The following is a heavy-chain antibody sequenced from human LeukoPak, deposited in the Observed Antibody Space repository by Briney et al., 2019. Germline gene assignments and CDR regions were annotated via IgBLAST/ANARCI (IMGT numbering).Heavy chain of an antibody. V-gene: IGHV3-23*01. J-gene: IGHJ4*02. CDR1: GFTFSNYA. D-gene: IGHD3-16*01. Sequence: SGGSLRLSCAASGFTFSNYAMAWVRQAPGRGLEWVSGLSGSGANTYYADSVKGRFTISRDNPKNTLYLQMNSLRAEDTAVYYCATEKGDFPDYWGQGTLVTVSS. CDR2: LSGSGANT. CDR3: ATEKGDFPDY.